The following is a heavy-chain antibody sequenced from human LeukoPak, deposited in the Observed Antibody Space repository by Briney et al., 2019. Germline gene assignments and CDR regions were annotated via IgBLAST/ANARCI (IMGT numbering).Heavy chain of an antibody. CDR1: GYTFTGYY. CDR3: ARDGTRIVVVPAAISHWFDP. D-gene: IGHD2-2*01. V-gene: IGHV1-2*02. J-gene: IGHJ5*02. Sequence: ASVKVSCKASGYTFTGYYMHWVRQAPGQGLAWMGWINPNSGGTNYAQRFQGRVTMTRDTSFRTAYMELSRLRSDDTAVYYCARDGTRIVVVPAAISHWFDPWGQGTLVTVSS. CDR2: INPNSGGT.